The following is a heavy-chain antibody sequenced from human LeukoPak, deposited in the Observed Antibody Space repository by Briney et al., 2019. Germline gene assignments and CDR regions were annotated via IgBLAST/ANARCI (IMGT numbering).Heavy chain of an antibody. CDR3: VTTDYDILTGYSPH. CDR1: GFTVSSNY. V-gene: IGHV3-53*01. Sequence: PGGSLRLSCAASGFTVSSNYMIWVRQAPGKGLEWVSVIYSGGSTYYADSVKGRFTISRDKLKNTLYLQMNSLRAEDTAVYYCVTTDYDILTGYSPHWGQGTLVTVSS. D-gene: IGHD3-9*01. CDR2: IYSGGST. J-gene: IGHJ4*02.